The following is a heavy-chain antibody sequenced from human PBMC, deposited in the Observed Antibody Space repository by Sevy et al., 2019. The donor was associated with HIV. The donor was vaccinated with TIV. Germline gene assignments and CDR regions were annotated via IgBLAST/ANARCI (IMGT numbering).Heavy chain of an antibody. D-gene: IGHD3-10*01. CDR1: GYTFTGYY. CDR2: INPNTGGT. CDR3: AREKLDSRSGKYYSATAFDI. J-gene: IGHJ3*02. V-gene: IGHV1-2*02. Sequence: ASVKVSCKTSGYTFTGYYMHWVRQAPGQGLEWMGWINPNTGGTNYEQNFQGRVTLTRDTSISTAYMELSSLRSDDTALYYCAREKLDSRSGKYYSATAFDIRGQGTTVTVSS.